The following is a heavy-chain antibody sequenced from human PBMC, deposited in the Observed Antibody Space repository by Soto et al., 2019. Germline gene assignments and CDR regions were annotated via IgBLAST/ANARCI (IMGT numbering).Heavy chain of an antibody. Sequence: SVKVSCNAYGYTFTGYYMPSVRQAPGQGLEWMGWINPHSGGTNYAQKFQGKVTMTRDTSISTDYMELSRLRSDDTAVYYCARDGRGYSGYDYHPMYYWGQGTMVTDSS. J-gene: IGHJ4*02. V-gene: IGHV1-2*02. CDR3: ARDGRGYSGYDYHPMYY. CDR2: INPHSGGT. D-gene: IGHD5-12*01. CDR1: GYTFTGYY.